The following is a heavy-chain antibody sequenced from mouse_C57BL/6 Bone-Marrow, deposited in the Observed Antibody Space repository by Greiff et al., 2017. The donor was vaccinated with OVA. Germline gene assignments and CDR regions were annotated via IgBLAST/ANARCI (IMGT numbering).Heavy chain of an antibody. CDR3: ARSRYGYVPFAY. J-gene: IGHJ3*01. D-gene: IGHD2-2*01. CDR2: IYPGSGST. V-gene: IGHV1-55*01. Sequence: QVQLQQPGAELVKPGASVKMSCKASGYTFTSYWITWVKQRPGQGLEWIGDIYPGSGSTNYNEKFKSKATLTVDTSSSTAYMQLSSLTSEDSAVYYCARSRYGYVPFAYWGQGTLVTVSA. CDR1: GYTFTSYW.